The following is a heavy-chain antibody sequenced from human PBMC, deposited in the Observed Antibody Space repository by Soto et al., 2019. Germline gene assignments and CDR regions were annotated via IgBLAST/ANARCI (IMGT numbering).Heavy chain of an antibody. D-gene: IGHD5-12*01. CDR2: IYYSGST. CDR3: ARHVGYSGYPDAFDI. CDR1: GGSISSYY. J-gene: IGHJ3*02. Sequence: SETLSLTCTVAGGSISSYYWSWIRQPPGKGLEWIGYIYYSGSTNYNPSLKSRVTISVDTSKNQFSLKLSSVTAADTAVYYCARHVGYSGYPDAFDIWGQGTMVTVSS. V-gene: IGHV4-59*08.